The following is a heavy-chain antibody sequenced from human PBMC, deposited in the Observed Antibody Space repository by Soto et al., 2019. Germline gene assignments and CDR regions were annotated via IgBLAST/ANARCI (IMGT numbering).Heavy chain of an antibody. CDR3: ARENYFDN. J-gene: IGHJ4*02. Sequence: GGSLRLSCAASGLPFSTYAMNWARQAPGKGLEYVSTISSNGHSTDYANSVKGRFTITRDNGKHSLYLEMNSLRAEDTAVYYCARENYFDNWGRETRFTASS. CDR2: ISSNGHST. CDR1: GLPFSTYA. V-gene: IGHV3-64*01.